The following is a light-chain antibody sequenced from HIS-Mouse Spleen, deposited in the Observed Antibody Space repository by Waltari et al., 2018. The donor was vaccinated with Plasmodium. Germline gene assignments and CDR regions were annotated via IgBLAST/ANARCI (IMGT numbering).Light chain of an antibody. CDR1: ALPKKY. Sequence: SYELTQPPSVSVSPGQTARITCPGDALPKKYAYWYQQKTGQAPVLVIYEDSKRPSGIPERVSGSSSGTIATLTISGARVEDEAVYYCDSTDSSGNHRVFGGGTKLTGL. V-gene: IGLV3-10*01. CDR2: EDS. J-gene: IGLJ3*02. CDR3: DSTDSSGNHRV.